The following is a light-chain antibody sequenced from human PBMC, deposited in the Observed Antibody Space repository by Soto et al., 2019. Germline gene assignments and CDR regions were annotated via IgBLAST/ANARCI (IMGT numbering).Light chain of an antibody. CDR2: KSS. V-gene: IGKV1-5*03. CDR1: QSINRW. Sequence: DIQMTQSPSTLSASVGDRVTITCRASQSINRWLAWYQQKPGTAPKLVIYKSSNLQSGVPSRFSGSGSGTEFTLTISSLQPDDFATYYCQHYDSHMYTFGQGTKLEIK. CDR3: QHYDSHMYT. J-gene: IGKJ2*01.